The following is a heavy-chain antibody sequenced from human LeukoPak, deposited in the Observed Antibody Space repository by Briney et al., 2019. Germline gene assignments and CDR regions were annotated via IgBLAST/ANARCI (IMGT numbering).Heavy chain of an antibody. V-gene: IGHV1-69*13. CDR3: ARTNPGLYDFWSGYYRGQGDYGMDV. J-gene: IGHJ6*02. Sequence: SVKVSCKASGYTFTNYNIDWVRQAPGQGLEWMGGIIPIFGTANYAQKFQGRVTITADESTSTAYMELSSLRSEDTAVYYCARTNPGLYDFWSGYYRGQGDYGMDVWGQGTTVTVSS. CDR1: GYTFTNYN. D-gene: IGHD3-3*01. CDR2: IIPIFGTA.